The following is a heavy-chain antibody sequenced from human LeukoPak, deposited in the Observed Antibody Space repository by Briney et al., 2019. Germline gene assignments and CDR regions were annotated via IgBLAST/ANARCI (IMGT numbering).Heavy chain of an antibody. CDR1: GGSISSYY. V-gene: IGHV4-59*12. J-gene: IGHJ4*02. CDR3: ARFNYYDSSCIDY. Sequence: SETLSLTCTVSGGSISSYYWSWLRQPPGEGLEWLGYIYYSGSTNYNPSLKSRVIISVHTSKNQFSLKLSSVTAADTAVYYCARFNYYDSSCIDYWGQGTLVTVSS. D-gene: IGHD3-22*01. CDR2: IYYSGST.